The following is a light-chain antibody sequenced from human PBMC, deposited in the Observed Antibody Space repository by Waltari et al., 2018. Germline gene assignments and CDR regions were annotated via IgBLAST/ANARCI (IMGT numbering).Light chain of an antibody. J-gene: IGLJ3*02. Sequence: SYELTQPPSVSVSPGQTARITCSGDALPKQYAFWYQQRSGQAPVLVIYKDSERRSGIPERFSVSTSGTTVTLTIRGVQAEDEADYYCQSADSSGTIGVFGGGTKLTVL. CDR3: QSADSSGTIGV. V-gene: IGLV3-25*03. CDR1: ALPKQY. CDR2: KDS.